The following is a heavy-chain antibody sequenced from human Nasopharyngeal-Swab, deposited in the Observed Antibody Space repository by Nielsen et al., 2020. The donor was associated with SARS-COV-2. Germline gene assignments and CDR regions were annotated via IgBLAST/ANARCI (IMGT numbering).Heavy chain of an antibody. CDR1: GFTFSNYG. J-gene: IGHJ4*02. CDR2: IYSGGGST. CDR3: AKVGYGGSCYDY. D-gene: IGHD2-15*01. V-gene: IGHV3-23*03. Sequence: GESLKISCAASGFTFSNYGMHWVRQAPGKGLEWVSVIYSGGGSTYYADSVKGRFTISRDNSKNTLYLQMNSLRAEDTAVYYCAKVGYGGSCYDYWGQGTLVTVAS.